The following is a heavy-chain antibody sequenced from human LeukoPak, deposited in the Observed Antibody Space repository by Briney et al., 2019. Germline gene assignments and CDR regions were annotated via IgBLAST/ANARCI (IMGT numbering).Heavy chain of an antibody. CDR2: IGSAGGFM. V-gene: IGHV3-21*05. D-gene: IGHD1-26*01. Sequence: PGGSLRLSCEGSGLMFGNHGLIWVRQAPGKGLEWVSHIGSAGGFMFYADSVRGRFTISRDNARNSLYLQMNSLRVEDTAVYYCARDAAVVGTHPLDYWGQGTLVTVSS. J-gene: IGHJ4*02. CDR3: ARDAAVVGTHPLDY. CDR1: GLMFGNHG.